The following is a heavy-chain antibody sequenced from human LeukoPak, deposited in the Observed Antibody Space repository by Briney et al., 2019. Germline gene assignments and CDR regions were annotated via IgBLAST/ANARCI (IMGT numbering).Heavy chain of an antibody. Sequence: GGSLRLSCAASGFNFIGYSMCWVRRPPGKGLEWVSSISSSDSTYYADSVKGRFTVSRDNAGNSLHLHMDTLRPDDTAVYYCAREGYTYGHGVDYWGQGTLVTVSS. D-gene: IGHD5-18*01. CDR2: ISSSDST. J-gene: IGHJ4*02. CDR1: GFNFIGYS. V-gene: IGHV3-69-1*01. CDR3: AREGYTYGHGVDY.